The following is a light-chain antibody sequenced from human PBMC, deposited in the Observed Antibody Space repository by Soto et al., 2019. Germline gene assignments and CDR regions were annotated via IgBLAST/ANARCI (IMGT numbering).Light chain of an antibody. Sequence: EIVMTQSPATLSVSPGERATLSCRASQSVSSNLAWYQQKPGQAPRLLIYRASTRATGIPARFSGNGSGTEFTLTISSLQSEDFAVYYCQQYNNWPRTFGQGTKVEIK. CDR1: QSVSSN. CDR3: QQYNNWPRT. CDR2: RAS. V-gene: IGKV3-15*01. J-gene: IGKJ1*01.